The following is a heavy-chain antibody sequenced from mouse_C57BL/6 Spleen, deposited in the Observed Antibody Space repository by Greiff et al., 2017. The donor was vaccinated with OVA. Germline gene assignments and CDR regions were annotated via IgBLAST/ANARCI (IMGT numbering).Heavy chain of an antibody. Sequence: DVQLVESGGDLVKPGGSLKLSCAASGFTFSSYGMSWVRQTPDQRLEWVATISSGGSYTYYPDSVKGRFTISRDNAKNTLYLQMRSLKSEDTAMYYCARFHDYAMDYWGQGTSVTVSS. J-gene: IGHJ4*01. CDR3: ARFHDYAMDY. CDR2: ISSGGSYT. V-gene: IGHV5-6*01. CDR1: GFTFSSYG.